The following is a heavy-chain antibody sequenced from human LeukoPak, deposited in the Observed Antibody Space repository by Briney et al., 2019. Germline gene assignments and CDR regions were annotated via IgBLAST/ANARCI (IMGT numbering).Heavy chain of an antibody. CDR2: IYYSGTT. CDR1: GGSISSSPYY. CDR3: AKGAGGFSYYNWFDP. D-gene: IGHD5-18*01. J-gene: IGHJ5*02. V-gene: IGHV4-39*07. Sequence: SETLSLTCTVSGGSISSSPYYWGWLRQPPGTGLEWIGSIYYSGTTHYSPSFESRVTISVDTSKNQFSLKLASVTAADTAIYYCAKGAGGFSYYNWFDPWGQGTLVTVSS.